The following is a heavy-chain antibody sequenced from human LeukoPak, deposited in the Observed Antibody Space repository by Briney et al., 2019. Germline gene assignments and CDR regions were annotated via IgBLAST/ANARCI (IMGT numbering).Heavy chain of an antibody. D-gene: IGHD3-3*01. CDR2: INAGNGNT. CDR3: ARVPAPYDFWSGSNFDY. J-gene: IGHJ4*02. CDR1: GYTFTSYA. Sequence: ASVKVSCKASGYTFTSYAMHWVRQAPGQRLEWMGWINAGNGNTKYSQKFQGRVTITRDTSASTAYMELSSLRSEDTAVYYCARVPAPYDFWSGSNFDYWGQGTLVTVSS. V-gene: IGHV1-3*01.